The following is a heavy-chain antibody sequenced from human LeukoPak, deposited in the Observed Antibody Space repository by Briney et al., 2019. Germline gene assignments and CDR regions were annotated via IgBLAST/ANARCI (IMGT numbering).Heavy chain of an antibody. CDR2: INPNSGGT. V-gene: IGHV1-2*06. D-gene: IGHD5-12*01. J-gene: IGHJ4*02. CDR3: ARDSGYSGYPFDY. CDR1: GYTFTGYY. Sequence: ASVNVSCKASGYTFTGYYMHWVRQAPGQGLEWMGRINPNSGGTNYAQKFQGRVTMTRDTSISTAYMELSRLRSDDTAVYYCARDSGYSGYPFDYWGQGTLVTVSS.